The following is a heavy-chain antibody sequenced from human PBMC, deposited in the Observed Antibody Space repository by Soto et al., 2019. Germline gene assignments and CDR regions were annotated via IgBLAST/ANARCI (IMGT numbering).Heavy chain of an antibody. CDR3: VGGHYYFDY. D-gene: IGHD3-10*01. V-gene: IGHV3-30*03. CDR2: ISYDGSDK. CDR1: GFPFTSYG. Sequence: QVQLVESGGGVGHHGRSLRLSCAASGFPFTSYGMHWVREGPDKGLEWVAIISYDGSDKYYADSVKGRFTISRDNSKNAMYMHMKRLRPEYTALYYCVGGHYYFDYRGQGTLVIVSS. J-gene: IGHJ4*02.